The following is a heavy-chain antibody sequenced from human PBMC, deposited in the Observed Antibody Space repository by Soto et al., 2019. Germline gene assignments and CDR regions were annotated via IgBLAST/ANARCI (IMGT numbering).Heavy chain of an antibody. CDR1: GFTFSSYA. V-gene: IGHV3-30-3*01. CDR2: ISYDGSNK. CDR3: ARDHNGWYFDWFDP. D-gene: IGHD6-19*01. J-gene: IGHJ5*02. Sequence: PGGSLRLSCAASGFTFSSYAMHWVRQAPGKGLEWVAVISYDGSNKYYADSVKGRFTISRDNSKNTLYLQMNSLRAEDTAVYYCARDHNGWYFDWFDPWGQGTLVTVSS.